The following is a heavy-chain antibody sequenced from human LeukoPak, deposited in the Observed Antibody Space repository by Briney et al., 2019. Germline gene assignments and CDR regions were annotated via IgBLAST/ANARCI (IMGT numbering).Heavy chain of an antibody. CDR2: INHSGST. Sequence: SETLSLTCAVYGGSFSGYYWSWIRQPPGKGLEWIGEINHSGSTNYNPSLKSRVTISVDTSKNQFSLKLSSVTAADTAVYYCARATPYYDIVVVTVIISDAFDIWGQGTMVTVSS. CDR1: GGSFSGYY. D-gene: IGHD2-21*02. CDR3: ARATPYYDIVVVTVIISDAFDI. J-gene: IGHJ3*02. V-gene: IGHV4-34*01.